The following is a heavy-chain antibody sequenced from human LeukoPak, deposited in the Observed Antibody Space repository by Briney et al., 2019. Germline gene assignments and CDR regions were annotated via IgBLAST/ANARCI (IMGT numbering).Heavy chain of an antibody. V-gene: IGHV5-51*01. CDR3: ARRTEGAGGGWFFDH. Sequence: GESLKISCKGTGYSFTNFWIGWVRQPPGKGLEYLGVISPSDSDTRYNPSFEGQVSISADKSLISAYLQWNTLKASDTAIYFCARRTEGAGGGWFFDHWGQGTLVTVSS. CDR2: ISPSDSDT. CDR1: GYSFTNFW. J-gene: IGHJ4*02. D-gene: IGHD2-21*01.